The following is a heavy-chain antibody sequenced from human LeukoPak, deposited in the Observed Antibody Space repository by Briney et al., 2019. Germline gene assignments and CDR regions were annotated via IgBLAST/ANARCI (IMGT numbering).Heavy chain of an antibody. CDR3: ARGLNDFWSGYYTDY. CDR2: IYYSGST. CDR1: GGSISSYY. J-gene: IGHJ4*02. V-gene: IGHV4-59*01. D-gene: IGHD3-3*01. Sequence: PSETLSLTCTVSGGSISSYYWSWIRQPPGKGLEWIGYIYYSGSTNYNPSLKSRVTISVDTSKNQFSPKLSSVTAADTAVYYCARGLNDFWSGYYTDYWGQGTLVTVSS.